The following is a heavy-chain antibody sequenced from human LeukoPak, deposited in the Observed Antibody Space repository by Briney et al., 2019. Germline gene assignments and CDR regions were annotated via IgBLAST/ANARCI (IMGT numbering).Heavy chain of an antibody. D-gene: IGHD3-10*01. V-gene: IGHV3-30*02. CDR3: AKELIGFATLDY. Sequence: GGSLRPSCAASGFTFSSYGMHWVRQAPGKGLEWVAFIRHDGSNRYHADSVKGRFTISRDNSKNTLYLQMNSLRAEDTAVYYCAKELIGFATLDYWGQGTLVTVSS. CDR1: GFTFSSYG. CDR2: IRHDGSNR. J-gene: IGHJ4*02.